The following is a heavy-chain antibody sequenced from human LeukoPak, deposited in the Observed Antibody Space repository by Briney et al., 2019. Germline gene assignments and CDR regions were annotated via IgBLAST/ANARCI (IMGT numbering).Heavy chain of an antibody. CDR1: GGSFSGYY. CDR2: IYYSGST. J-gene: IGHJ4*02. V-gene: IGHV4-34*01. CDR3: ARGLYYYDSSGYYPYFDY. D-gene: IGHD3-22*01. Sequence: SETLSLTCAVYGGSFSGYYWGWIRQPPGKGLEWIGSIYYSGSTYYNPSLKSRVTISVDTSKNQFSLKLSSVTAADTAVYYCARGLYYYDSSGYYPYFDYWGQGTLVTVSS.